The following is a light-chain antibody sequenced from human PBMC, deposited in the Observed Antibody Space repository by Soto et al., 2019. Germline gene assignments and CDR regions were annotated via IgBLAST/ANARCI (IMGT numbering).Light chain of an antibody. CDR3: QQRSNWPRVT. Sequence: DIVVTQSPDSLAVSLGERATLSCRASQSVSSNLAWYQQQPGQAPRLLIYDASNRATGIPARFSGSGSGTDFTLTISSLEPEDFAVYYCQQRSNWPRVTFGQGTRLEI. CDR2: DAS. V-gene: IGKV3-11*01. J-gene: IGKJ5*01. CDR1: QSVSSN.